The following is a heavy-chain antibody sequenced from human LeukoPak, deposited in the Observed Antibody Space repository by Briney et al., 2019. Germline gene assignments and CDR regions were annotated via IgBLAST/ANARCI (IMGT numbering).Heavy chain of an antibody. CDR2: FYYSGST. D-gene: IGHD6-19*01. J-gene: IGHJ4*02. CDR3: AREDSSGWYALDY. Sequence: SETLSLTCTVSGGSISSSNSCWGWIRQPPGKGLEWIGSFYYSGSTYYNPSLKSRVTISVDTSESQFSLKLSSVTAADTAVYYCAREDSSGWYALDYWGQGTLVTVSS. CDR1: GGSISSSNSC. V-gene: IGHV4-39*02.